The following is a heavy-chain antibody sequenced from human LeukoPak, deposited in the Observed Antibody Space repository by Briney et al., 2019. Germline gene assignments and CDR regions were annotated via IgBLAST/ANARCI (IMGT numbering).Heavy chain of an antibody. CDR3: ARDHGGNVDY. V-gene: IGHV3-11*05. Sequence: PGGSLRLSCAASGFTFSDYYMSWIRQAPGKGLEWVSYISSGSSYANYADSVKGRFTISRDDAKNSLYLQMNSLRAEDTAVYYCARDHGGNVDYWGQGTLVTVSS. CDR2: ISSGSSYA. D-gene: IGHD4-23*01. J-gene: IGHJ4*02. CDR1: GFTFSDYY.